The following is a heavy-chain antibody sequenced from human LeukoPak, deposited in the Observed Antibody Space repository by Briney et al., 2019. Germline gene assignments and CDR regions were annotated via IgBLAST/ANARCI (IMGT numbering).Heavy chain of an antibody. J-gene: IGHJ4*02. CDR3: ARYYGDYELEYYFDY. D-gene: IGHD4-17*01. Sequence: SETLSLTCAVYGGSFSGYYWGWIRQPPGKGLEWIGEIYHSGSTNYNPSLKSRVTISVDKSKNQFSLKLSSVTAADTAVYYCARYYGDYELEYYFDYWGQGTLVTVSS. CDR2: IYHSGST. V-gene: IGHV4-34*01. CDR1: GGSFSGYY.